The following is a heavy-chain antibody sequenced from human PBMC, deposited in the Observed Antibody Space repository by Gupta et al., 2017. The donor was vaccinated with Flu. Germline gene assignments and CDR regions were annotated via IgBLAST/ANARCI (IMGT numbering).Heavy chain of an antibody. CDR3: ARCAVPGSPSTADYFDY. CDR1: AFNYASHT. J-gene: IGHJ4*02. V-gene: IGHV3-33*05. CDR2: ISYDGRNE. Sequence: QVQLVESGGGVVKTGKSLRLYCVAYAFNYASHTMHWVRQAPGKVLEWGSLISYDGRNEYYADSVRSLFTISRDISKNMLYLQMNSLRVEDTAVYYCARCAVPGSPSTADYFDYWGQGTLVTVSS. D-gene: IGHD6-19*01.